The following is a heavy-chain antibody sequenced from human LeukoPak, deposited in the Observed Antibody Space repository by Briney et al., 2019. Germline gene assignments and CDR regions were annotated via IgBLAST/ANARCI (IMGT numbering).Heavy chain of an antibody. Sequence: PSQTLSLTCTVSGGSISSGGYYWSWIRQPPGKGLEWIGYINHSGSTYYNPSLKSRVTISVDRSKNQFSLKLSSVTAADTAVYYCARGGGSPETTVVTRSEYFQHWGQGTLVTVSS. J-gene: IGHJ1*01. V-gene: IGHV4-30-2*01. CDR1: GGSISSGGYY. CDR3: ARGGGSPETTVVTRSEYFQH. D-gene: IGHD4-23*01. CDR2: INHSGST.